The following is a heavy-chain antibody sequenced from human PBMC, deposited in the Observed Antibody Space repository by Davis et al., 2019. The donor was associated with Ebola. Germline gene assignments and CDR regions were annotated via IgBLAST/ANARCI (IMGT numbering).Heavy chain of an antibody. CDR1: GFTFSNYW. J-gene: IGHJ4*02. CDR3: TKDFDYENAY. CDR2: INPDGTTT. Sequence: HTGGSLRLSCAASGFTFSNYWMHWIRQAPGKGLVWVSRINPDGTTTAYADSVEGRFTISRDNAKNTLFLQMDNLRAEDTAVYYCTKDFDYENAYWGQGSLVTVSS. D-gene: IGHD3-9*01. V-gene: IGHV3-74*01.